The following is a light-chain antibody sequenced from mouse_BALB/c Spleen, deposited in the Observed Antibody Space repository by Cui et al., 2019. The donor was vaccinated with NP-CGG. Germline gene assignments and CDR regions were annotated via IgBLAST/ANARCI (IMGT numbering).Light chain of an antibody. CDR1: TGAVTTSNY. CDR2: GTN. V-gene: IGLV1*01. CDR3: ALWYSNHWV. Sequence: QAVVTQESALTTSPGETVTLTCRSSTGAVTTSNYANWVQEKPDHLFTGLMGGTNNRAPGVPARFSGSLIGYKAALTITGAQTEDEAIYFCALWYSNHWVFGGGTKLTVL. J-gene: IGLJ1*01.